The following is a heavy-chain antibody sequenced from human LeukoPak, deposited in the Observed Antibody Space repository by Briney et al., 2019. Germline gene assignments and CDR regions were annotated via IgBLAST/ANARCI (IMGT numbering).Heavy chain of an antibody. J-gene: IGHJ5*02. CDR3: ARDSSGWSKGWFDP. CDR2: IYHSGST. V-gene: IGHV4-4*02. CDR1: GGSISSSNW. Sequence: PSGTLSLTCAVSGGSISSSNWWSWVRPPPGKGLEWIGEIYHSGSTNYNPSLKSRVTISVDKSKNQFSLKLSSVTAADTAVYYCARDSSGWSKGWFDPWGQGTLVTVSS. D-gene: IGHD6-19*01.